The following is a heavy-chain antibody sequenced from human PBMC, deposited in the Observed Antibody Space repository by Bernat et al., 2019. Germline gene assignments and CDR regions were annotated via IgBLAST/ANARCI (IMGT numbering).Heavy chain of an antibody. J-gene: IGHJ4*02. CDR2: ISSSGSTI. D-gene: IGHD3-16*01. Sequence: EVQLVESGGGLVQPGGSLRLSCAASGFTFISYEMNWVRQAPGKGLGWVSYISSSGSTIYYADSVKGRFTISRDNAKNSLYLQMNSLRAEDTAVYYCAGEWGTLDYWGQGTLVTVSS. CDR3: AGEWGTLDY. CDR1: GFTFISYE. V-gene: IGHV3-48*03.